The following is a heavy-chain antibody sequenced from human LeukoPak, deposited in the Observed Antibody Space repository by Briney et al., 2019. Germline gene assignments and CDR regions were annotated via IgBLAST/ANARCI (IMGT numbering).Heavy chain of an antibody. CDR3: ARGGSGSYFTGPQLDY. D-gene: IGHD1-26*01. V-gene: IGHV4-4*07. J-gene: IGHJ4*02. CDR1: GGSISSYY. CDR2: IYTSGST. Sequence: PSETLSLTCTVSGGSISSYYWSWIRQPAGKGLEWIGRIYTSGSTNYNPSLKSRVTMSVDTSKNQFSLKLSSVTAADTAVYYCARGGSGSYFTGPQLDYWGQGTLVTVSS.